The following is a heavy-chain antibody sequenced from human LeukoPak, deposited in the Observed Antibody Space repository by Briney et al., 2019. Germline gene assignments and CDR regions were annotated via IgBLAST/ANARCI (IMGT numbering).Heavy chain of an antibody. V-gene: IGHV3-53*01. CDR3: ARGGSGYCSGGSCPENGMDV. Sequence: PGGSLRLSCAASGFTVSSNYMSWVRQAPGKGLGWVSVIYSGGSTYYADSVKGRFTISRDNSKNTLYLQMNSLRAEDTAVYYCARGGSGYCSGGSCPENGMDVWAKGPRSPSP. D-gene: IGHD2-15*01. CDR2: IYSGGST. J-gene: IGHJ6*02. CDR1: GFTVSSNY.